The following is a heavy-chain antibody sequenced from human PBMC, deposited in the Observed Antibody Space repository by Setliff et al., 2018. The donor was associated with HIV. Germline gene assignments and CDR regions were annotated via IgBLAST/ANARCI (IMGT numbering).Heavy chain of an antibody. Sequence: PSETLSLTCTVSGGSISTYYWSWIRQPPGKGLEWMGNIYYSGSTNYNPSLKSRVTISVDTSKNQFSLKLSSVTAADTAVYYCARERGPTQDYYYGSGSYIDYWGQGTLVTVSS. CDR3: ARERGPTQDYYYGSGSYIDY. J-gene: IGHJ4*02. CDR2: IYYSGST. CDR1: GGSISTYY. V-gene: IGHV4-59*01. D-gene: IGHD3-10*01.